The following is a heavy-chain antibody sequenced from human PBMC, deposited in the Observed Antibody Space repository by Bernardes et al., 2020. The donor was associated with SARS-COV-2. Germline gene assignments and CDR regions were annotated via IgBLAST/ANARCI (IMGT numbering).Heavy chain of an antibody. CDR2: ISSSSTYI. V-gene: IGHV3-21*01. D-gene: IGHD6-19*01. J-gene: IGHJ3*02. CDR3: ARVLAMADLDAFDI. CDR1: GFTFSTYN. Sequence: GGSLRLSCAASGFTFSTYNMNWVRQAPGKGLEWVSSISSSSTYIYYADSVKGRFTISRDNAKNSLYLQMNSLRAEDTAVYYCARVLAMADLDAFDIWGQGTMVTVSS.